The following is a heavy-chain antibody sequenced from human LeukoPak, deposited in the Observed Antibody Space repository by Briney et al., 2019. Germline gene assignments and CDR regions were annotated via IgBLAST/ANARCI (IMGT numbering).Heavy chain of an antibody. CDR1: GITLSNYG. D-gene: IGHD3-22*01. J-gene: IGHJ4*02. V-gene: IGHV3-23*01. CDR2: ISGSGGST. Sequence: GGSLRLSCAVSGITLSNYGMSWVRQAPGKGLEWVAGISGSGGSTNYADSVKGRFSISRDNPKNPLYLQMNSLRAEDTAVYFCAKRGVVIRVILVGFHKEAYYFDSWGQGALVTVSP. CDR3: AKRGVVIRVILVGFHKEAYYFDS.